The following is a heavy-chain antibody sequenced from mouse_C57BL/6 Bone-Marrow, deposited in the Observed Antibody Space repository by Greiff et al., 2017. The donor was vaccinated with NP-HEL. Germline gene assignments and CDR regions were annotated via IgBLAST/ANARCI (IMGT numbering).Heavy chain of an antibody. CDR2: ISSGSSTI. Sequence: EVHLVESGGGLVKPGGSLKLSCAASGFTFSDYGMHWVRQAPEKGLEWVAYISSGSSTIYYADTVKGRFTISRDNAKNTLFLQMTSLRSEDTAMYYCARRHYYGSSYVTWFAYWGQGTLVTVSA. J-gene: IGHJ3*01. CDR3: ARRHYYGSSYVTWFAY. CDR1: GFTFSDYG. D-gene: IGHD1-1*01. V-gene: IGHV5-17*01.